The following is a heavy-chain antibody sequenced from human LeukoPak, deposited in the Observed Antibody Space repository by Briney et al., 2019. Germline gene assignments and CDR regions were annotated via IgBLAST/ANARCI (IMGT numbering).Heavy chain of an antibody. J-gene: IGHJ4*02. V-gene: IGHV4-39*01. Sequence: PSETLSLTCIVSGGSISSGSHYWGWIRQPPGKGLEWTGSMHYSGITYYNPSLTSRVTISVDTSKNQFSLRLTSVTAADTAVYYCARYPYSDSGVWQAFDYWGRGTLVTVSS. D-gene: IGHD5-12*01. CDR3: ARYPYSDSGVWQAFDY. CDR1: GGSISSGSHY. CDR2: MHYSGIT.